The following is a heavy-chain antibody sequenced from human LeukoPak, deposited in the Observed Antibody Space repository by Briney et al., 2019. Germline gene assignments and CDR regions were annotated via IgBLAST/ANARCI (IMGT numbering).Heavy chain of an antibody. CDR3: ARIRDGYNDAYDI. CDR2: INPGGGNT. J-gene: IGHJ3*02. CDR1: GYTFTNSY. D-gene: IGHD5-24*01. Sequence: ASVKVSCKASGYTFTNSYIHWVRQAPGQGLEWMGLINPGGGNTNYAQNFQGRLTMTRDTSTTTVYMELSSLRSEDTAIYYCARIRDGYNDAYDIWGQGAVVTVPS. V-gene: IGHV1-46*01.